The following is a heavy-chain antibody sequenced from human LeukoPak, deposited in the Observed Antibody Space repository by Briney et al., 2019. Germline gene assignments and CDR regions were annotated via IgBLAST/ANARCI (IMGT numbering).Heavy chain of an antibody. J-gene: IGHJ4*02. Sequence: GGSLRLSCAASGFTFSSYWMHWVHQAPGKGLVWVSRINSDGSSTSYADSVKGRFTISRDNAKNTLYLQMNSLRAEDTAVYYCARVAGGSSPYYFDYWGRGTLVTVSS. CDR3: ARVAGGSSPYYFDY. V-gene: IGHV3-74*01. CDR1: GFTFSSYW. D-gene: IGHD6-13*01. CDR2: INSDGSST.